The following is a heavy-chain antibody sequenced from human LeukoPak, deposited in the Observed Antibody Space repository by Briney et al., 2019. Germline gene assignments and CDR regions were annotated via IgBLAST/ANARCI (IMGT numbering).Heavy chain of an antibody. CDR1: GFTFSSYA. V-gene: IGHV3-23*01. CDR2: ISGSGGST. Sequence: PGGSLRLSCAASGFTFSSYAMSWVRQAPGKGLEWVSAISGSGGSTYYADSVKGRFTISRDNSKNTLYLQMNSPRAEDTAVYYCAKAPIAAHPRDWFDPWGQGTLVTVSS. CDR3: AKAPIAAHPRDWFDP. J-gene: IGHJ5*02. D-gene: IGHD6-6*01.